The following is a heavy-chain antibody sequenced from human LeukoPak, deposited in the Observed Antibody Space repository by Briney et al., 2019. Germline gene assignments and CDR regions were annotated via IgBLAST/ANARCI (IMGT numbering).Heavy chain of an antibody. CDR3: ARSWFGDDAFDI. V-gene: IGHV3-48*01. CDR2: IRSSRSTI. J-gene: IGHJ3*02. D-gene: IGHD3-10*01. Sequence: TGGSLRLSCAASGFSFSRYSMNWVRQAPGEGLEWVSYIRSSRSTIYYADSVKGRFTISRDNAKKSLYLQMNSLRAEDTAVYYCARSWFGDDAFDIWGQGTMVTVSS. CDR1: GFSFSRYS.